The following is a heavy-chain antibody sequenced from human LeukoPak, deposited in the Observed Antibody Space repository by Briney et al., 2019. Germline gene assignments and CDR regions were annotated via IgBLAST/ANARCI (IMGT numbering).Heavy chain of an antibody. V-gene: IGHV3-74*01. D-gene: IGHD3-10*01. Sequence: GGSLRLSCAASGFYWMHWVRQAPGKGLVWVSRISGDGSITAYADSVKGRFTISRDNAKNTLYLQMNSLRAEDTAVYYCARGRAGSYYNHNDYWGQGTLVTVSS. CDR2: ISGDGSIT. CDR1: GFYW. CDR3: ARGRAGSYYNHNDY. J-gene: IGHJ4*01.